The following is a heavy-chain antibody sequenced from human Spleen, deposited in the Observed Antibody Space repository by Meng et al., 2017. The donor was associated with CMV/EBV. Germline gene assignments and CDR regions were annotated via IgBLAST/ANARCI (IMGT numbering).Heavy chain of an antibody. J-gene: IGHJ4*02. D-gene: IGHD3-9*01. CDR3: ARYHDNPGFDY. CDR2: ISGYNGNT. CDR1: GYRFTNFG. Sequence: CKASGYRFTNFGISWVRQAPGQGLEWMGWISGYNGNTNYAQKVQGRVTMTTDTFTSTVYMELRSLTSDDTAVYYCARYHDNPGFDYWGQGTLVTVSS. V-gene: IGHV1-18*01.